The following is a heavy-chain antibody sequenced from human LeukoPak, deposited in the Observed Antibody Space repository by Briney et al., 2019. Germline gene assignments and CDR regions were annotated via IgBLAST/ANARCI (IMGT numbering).Heavy chain of an antibody. D-gene: IGHD5-24*01. CDR3: ARGLVEMATRCFDL. Sequence: ASVKVSCKASGYTFASYDFNWVRQATGQRPEWMGWMSPNSGDTGYAQKFQDRVTMTRNTSISTAYMELSSLRSDDTAVYYCARGLVEMATRCFDLWGRGTLVTVSS. CDR2: MSPNSGDT. CDR1: GYTFASYD. V-gene: IGHV1-8*01. J-gene: IGHJ2*01.